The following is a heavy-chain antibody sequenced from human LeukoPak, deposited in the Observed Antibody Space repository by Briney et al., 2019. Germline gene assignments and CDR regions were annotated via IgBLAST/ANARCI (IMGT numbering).Heavy chain of an antibody. J-gene: IGHJ4*02. CDR3: AVYFAGQGGRGN. D-gene: IGHD2-15*01. Sequence: KPSETLSLTCTVSGGSISSHHWSWIRQPPRKGLEWIGYSVGTYYNPSLRSRVNISVDTSKKQFSLKPTSVTAADTAVYFCAVYFAGQGGRGNWGQGPQVTVSS. CDR1: GGSISSHH. CDR2: SVGT. V-gene: IGHV4-4*09.